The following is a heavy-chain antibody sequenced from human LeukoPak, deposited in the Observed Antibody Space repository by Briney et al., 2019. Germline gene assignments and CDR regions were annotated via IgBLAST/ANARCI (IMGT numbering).Heavy chain of an antibody. D-gene: IGHD3-22*01. J-gene: IGHJ4*02. V-gene: IGHV2-5*01. Sequence: ASGPTLVKPTQTLTLTCTFSGFSLSTSGVGVGWIRQPPGKALEWLALIYWNDEERYSPSLKSRLTITKDTSKNQVVLTMTNMDPVDTATYYRAHTSYGSSGSIFDYWGQGTLVAVSS. CDR3: AHTSYGSSGSIFDY. CDR2: IYWNDEE. CDR1: GFSLSTSGVG.